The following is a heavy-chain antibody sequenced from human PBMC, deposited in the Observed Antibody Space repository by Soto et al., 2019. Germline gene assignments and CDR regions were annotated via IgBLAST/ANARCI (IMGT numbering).Heavy chain of an antibody. J-gene: IGHJ3*01. CDR2: TYYRSKWYN. Sequence: SETLSLTCAISVDSVSSNSAAWNWIRQSPSRGLEWLGRTYYRSKWYNDYAVSVKSRITINPDTSKNQCSLKLSSVTAADTAVYYCARAEMVYAISGAFDAWGQGTMVTVSS. D-gene: IGHD2-8*01. CDR3: ARAEMVYAISGAFDA. V-gene: IGHV6-1*01. CDR1: VDSVSSNSAA.